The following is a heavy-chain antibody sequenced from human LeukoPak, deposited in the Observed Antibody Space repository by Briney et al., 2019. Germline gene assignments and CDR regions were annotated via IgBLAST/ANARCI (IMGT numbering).Heavy chain of an antibody. Sequence: SETLSLTCTVPGGSISSYYWSWIRQPPGKGLEWIGYIYYSGSTNYNPSLKSRVTISVDTSKNQFSLKLSSVTAADTAVYYCARAGTIFGVVTWFDPWGQGTLVTVSS. CDR2: IYYSGST. V-gene: IGHV4-59*01. J-gene: IGHJ5*02. CDR1: GGSISSYY. CDR3: ARAGTIFGVVTWFDP. D-gene: IGHD3-3*01.